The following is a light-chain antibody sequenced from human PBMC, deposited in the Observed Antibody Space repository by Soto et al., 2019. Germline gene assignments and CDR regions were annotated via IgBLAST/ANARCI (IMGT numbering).Light chain of an antibody. CDR1: QSVSSSY. J-gene: IGKJ2*01. CDR2: GAS. V-gene: IGKV3-20*01. CDR3: QQYGSSPGT. Sequence: EIVLTQSPGTLSLSPGERATLSCRASQSVSSSYLAWYQQKPGQAPRLLIYGASSRATGIPDRFSGSGSGTDFTLPISRLEPEDFAVYYCQQYGSSPGTFGQGTKLAIK.